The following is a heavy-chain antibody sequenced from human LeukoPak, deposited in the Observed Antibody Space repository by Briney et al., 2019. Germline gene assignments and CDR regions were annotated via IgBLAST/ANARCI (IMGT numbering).Heavy chain of an antibody. Sequence: GESLQISCKGSGYNFTSYWIAWVRQAPGKGLEWVSAISGSGGSTYYADSVKGRFTISRDNSKNTLYLQMNSLRAEDTAVYYCAKVARGNSGWYSVDAFDIWGQGTMVTVSS. CDR2: ISGSGGST. CDR3: AKVARGNSGWYSVDAFDI. CDR1: GYNFTSYW. J-gene: IGHJ3*02. D-gene: IGHD6-19*01. V-gene: IGHV3-23*01.